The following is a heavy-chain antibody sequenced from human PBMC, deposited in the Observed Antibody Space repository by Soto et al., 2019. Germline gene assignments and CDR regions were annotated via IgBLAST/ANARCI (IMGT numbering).Heavy chain of an antibody. J-gene: IGHJ4*02. D-gene: IGHD2-8*01. V-gene: IGHV3-33*01. CDR3: ARDPGGNGPSFGC. CDR1: GFTFSSSG. Sequence: QVQLVESGGGVVQPGRSLRLSCAASGFTFSSSGMRWVRQAPGKGLEWVAVIWDDGSSKYYADSVKGRFTISRDNSKITLHLQQNSLSAEDTAVYYCARDPGGNGPSFGCWGQGTLVTVSS. CDR2: IWDDGSSK.